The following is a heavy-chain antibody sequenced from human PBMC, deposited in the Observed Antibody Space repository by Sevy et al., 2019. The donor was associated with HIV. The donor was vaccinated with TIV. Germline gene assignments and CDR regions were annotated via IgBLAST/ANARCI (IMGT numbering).Heavy chain of an antibody. Sequence: LSLTCAASGFTFSKYWMGWVRQAPGKGLEWVANVKQDAGQKYYVDSVKGRFTISRDNAKNSLYLQMNSLRAEDTAVYFCARDDGNYYFHYWGQGTLVTVSS. J-gene: IGHJ4*02. V-gene: IGHV3-7*01. D-gene: IGHD1-7*01. CDR3: ARDDGNYYFHY. CDR1: GFTFSKYW. CDR2: VKQDAGQK.